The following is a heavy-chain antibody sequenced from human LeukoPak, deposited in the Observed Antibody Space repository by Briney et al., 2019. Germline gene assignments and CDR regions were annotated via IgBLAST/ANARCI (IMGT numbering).Heavy chain of an antibody. CDR1: GFTFSCYA. D-gene: IGHD5-12*01. CDR3: AKRVPNSGYDENYFDY. V-gene: IGHV3-23*01. CDR2: ISGSGGST. Sequence: GGSLRLSCAASGFTFSCYAMSWVRQAPGKGLEWVSAISGSGGSTYYADSVKGRFTISRDNSKNTLYLQMNSLRAEDTAVYYCAKRVPNSGYDENYFDYWGQGTLVTVSS. J-gene: IGHJ4*02.